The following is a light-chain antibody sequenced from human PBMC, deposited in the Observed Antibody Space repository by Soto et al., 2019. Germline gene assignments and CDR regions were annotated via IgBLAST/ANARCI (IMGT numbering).Light chain of an antibody. J-gene: IGKJ1*01. CDR2: QAS. CDR1: QSINIW. Sequence: DIKMTLSPSTLSAYVGDRVTITCRASQSINIWLAWYQQKPGRAPKLLIYQASTLQNGVPSRFSGSGSGTEFTLTISSLQPDDFATYYCQQYNVYWTFGQGSKVDIK. CDR3: QQYNVYWT. V-gene: IGKV1-5*03.